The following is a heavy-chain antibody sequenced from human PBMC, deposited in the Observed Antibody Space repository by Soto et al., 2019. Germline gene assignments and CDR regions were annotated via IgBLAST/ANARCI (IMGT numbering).Heavy chain of an antibody. CDR2: ISGSGGST. V-gene: IGHV3-23*01. D-gene: IGHD1-26*01. Sequence: GGSLRLSCAASGFTFSSYAMSWVRQAPGKGLEWVSAISGSGGSTYYADSVKGRFTISRDNSKNTLYLQMNSLRAEDTAVYYCASSNSGRYSSFDYWGQGTLVTVSS. J-gene: IGHJ4*02. CDR3: ASSNSGRYSSFDY. CDR1: GFTFSSYA.